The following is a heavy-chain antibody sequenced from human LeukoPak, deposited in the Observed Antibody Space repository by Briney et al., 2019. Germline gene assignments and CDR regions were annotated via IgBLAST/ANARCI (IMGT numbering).Heavy chain of an antibody. Sequence: WETLSLTCTVSGGSISSYYWSWIRQPPGKGLEWIGNIYYSGSTNYNPSLKSRVTISVDTSKNQFSLKLSSVTAADTAVYYCARAVDSSGWHPDYFEYWGQGTLVTVSS. CDR1: GGSISSYY. D-gene: IGHD6-19*01. J-gene: IGHJ4*02. V-gene: IGHV4-59*01. CDR3: ARAVDSSGWHPDYFEY. CDR2: IYYSGST.